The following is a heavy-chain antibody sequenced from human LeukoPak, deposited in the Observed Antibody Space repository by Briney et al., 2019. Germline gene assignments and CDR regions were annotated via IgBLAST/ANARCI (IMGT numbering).Heavy chain of an antibody. V-gene: IGHV3-48*03. CDR3: AREAAPVLAAQPDAFDI. D-gene: IGHD2-15*01. J-gene: IGHJ3*02. Sequence: GGSLRLSCAASGFTFSRYEMSWVRQAPGKGLEWVSYISNSSNAKYYAGSVKGRFIITRDSAKNTLYLQMNSLRAEDTAVYYCAREAAPVLAAQPDAFDIWGQGTMVTVSS. CDR2: ISNSSNAK. CDR1: GFTFSRYE.